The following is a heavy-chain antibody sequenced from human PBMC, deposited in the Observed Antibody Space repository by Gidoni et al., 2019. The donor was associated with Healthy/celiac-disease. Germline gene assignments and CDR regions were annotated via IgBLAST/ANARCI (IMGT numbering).Heavy chain of an antibody. CDR1: GGSIRRGYYS. V-gene: IGHV4-30-4*01. CDR2: IYYSGST. CDR3: ASSRWDCGGDCYSPTVFDY. J-gene: IGHJ4*02. Sequence: QVQLQESGPGLEHHSQTLSLTCPLSGGSIRRGYYSWRWIRQPPGKGLEWLGYIYYSGSTYYNTSLKSRVTISVDTSKNQFSLKLSSVTAADTAVYYCASSRWDCGGDCYSPTVFDYWGQGTLVTVSS. D-gene: IGHD2-21*02.